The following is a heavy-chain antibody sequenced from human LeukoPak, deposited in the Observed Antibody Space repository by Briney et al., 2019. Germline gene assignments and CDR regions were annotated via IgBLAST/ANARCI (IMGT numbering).Heavy chain of an antibody. D-gene: IGHD6-19*01. Sequence: GGSLRLSCVASGFTFSSYTMNWVRQAPGKGLEWISYISSSSSTINYAGSVKGRFTISRDNAKNSLYLQMNSLRAEDTAVYYCARAATGWYSPIDYWGQGTLVTVSS. CDR2: ISSSSSTI. V-gene: IGHV3-48*01. CDR3: ARAATGWYSPIDY. J-gene: IGHJ4*02. CDR1: GFTFSSYT.